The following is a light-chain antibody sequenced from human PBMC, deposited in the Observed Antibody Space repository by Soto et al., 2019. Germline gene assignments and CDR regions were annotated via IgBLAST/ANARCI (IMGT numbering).Light chain of an antibody. Sequence: QLTQSPSSLSASVGDRVTITCRASQDVSRYLAWYQQKAGKAPKLLIYGASTLQSGVPSRFSGFGSVTEFTLTISSLQPEDFVTYHCQQLQRTPFTFGPGTTVDV. CDR1: QDVSRY. CDR2: GAS. V-gene: IGKV1-9*01. J-gene: IGKJ3*01. CDR3: QQLQRTPFT.